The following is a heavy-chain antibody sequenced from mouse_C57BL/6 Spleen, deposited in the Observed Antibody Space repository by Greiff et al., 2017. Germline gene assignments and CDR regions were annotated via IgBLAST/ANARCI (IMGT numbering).Heavy chain of an antibody. J-gene: IGHJ4*01. Sequence: VQLQQSGPELVKPGASVKISCKASGYSFTAYNMNWVKQSNGKSLEWIGVINPHYGTTSYNQKFKGKATLTVDQSSSTAYMQLNSLTSEDSAVYYCARAGTGTLYAMDYWGQGTSVTVSS. D-gene: IGHD4-1*01. V-gene: IGHV1-39*01. CDR1: GYSFTAYN. CDR2: INPHYGTT. CDR3: ARAGTGTLYAMDY.